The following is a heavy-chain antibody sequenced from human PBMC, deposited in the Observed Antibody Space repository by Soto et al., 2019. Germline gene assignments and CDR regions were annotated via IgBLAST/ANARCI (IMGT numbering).Heavy chain of an antibody. D-gene: IGHD3-10*01. CDR3: ARGSRVGHGSGSYGMDV. Sequence: QVQLVQSGAEVKKPGASVKVSCKASGYTFTNYGVRWVRQAPGQGLEWMGWISAYSGNTNYAQKFKGRVTVTTDTSTSTAYMEGRSRKSDDTAVYDCARGSRVGHGSGSYGMDVWGQGTTVTVSS. V-gene: IGHV1-18*01. CDR1: GYTFTNYG. CDR2: ISAYSGNT. J-gene: IGHJ6*02.